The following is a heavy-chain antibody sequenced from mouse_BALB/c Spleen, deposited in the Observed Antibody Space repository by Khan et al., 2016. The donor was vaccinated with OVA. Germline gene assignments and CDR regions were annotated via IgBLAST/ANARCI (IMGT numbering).Heavy chain of an antibody. CDR2: ISSGGSYT. CDR3: ARQYSNSFFEY. CDR1: GFTFSSFG. J-gene: IGHJ2*01. D-gene: IGHD2-5*01. V-gene: IGHV5-6*01. Sequence: EVQGVESGGDLVKPGGSLKLSCAASGFTFSSFGMSWIRQTPDKGLEWVATISSGGSYTYYPDSVKGRFTISRDNAKNTLYLQMSSLKSEDTAMYYCARQYSNSFFEYWGQGTTLTVSS.